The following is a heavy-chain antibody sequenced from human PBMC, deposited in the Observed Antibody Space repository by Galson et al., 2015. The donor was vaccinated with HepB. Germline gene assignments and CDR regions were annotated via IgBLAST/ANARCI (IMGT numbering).Heavy chain of an antibody. J-gene: IGHJ4*02. Sequence: SVKVSCKASGGTFSSYTISWVRQAPGQGLEWMGRIIPILGIANYAQKFQGRVTITADKSTSTAYMELSSLRSEDTAVYYCARERPRGHRNMGYWGQGALVAVSS. CDR1: GGTFSSYT. D-gene: IGHD1-14*01. CDR2: IIPILGIA. CDR3: ARERPRGHRNMGY. V-gene: IGHV1-69*04.